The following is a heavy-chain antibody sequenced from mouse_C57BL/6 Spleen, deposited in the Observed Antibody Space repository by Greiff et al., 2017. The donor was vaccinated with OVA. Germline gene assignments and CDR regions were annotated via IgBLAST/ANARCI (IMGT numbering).Heavy chain of an antibody. D-gene: IGHD2-4*01. CDR1: GYTFTSYW. Sequence: QVQLKQPGAELVRPGTSVKLSCKASGYTFTSYWMHWVKQRPGQGLEWIGVIDPSDSYTNYNQKFKGKATLTVDTSSSTAYMQLSSLTSEDSAVYYCARGNYDYEGAMDYWGQGTSVTVSS. CDR3: ARGNYDYEGAMDY. V-gene: IGHV1-59*01. J-gene: IGHJ4*01. CDR2: IDPSDSYT.